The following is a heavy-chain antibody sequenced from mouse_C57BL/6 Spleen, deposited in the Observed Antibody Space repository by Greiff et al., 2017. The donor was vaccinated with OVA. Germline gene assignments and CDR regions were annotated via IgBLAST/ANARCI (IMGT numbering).Heavy chain of an antibody. J-gene: IGHJ2*01. Sequence: QVQLQPSGAELARPGASVKLSCKASGYTFTSYGISWVKQRTGQGLEWIGEIYPRSGNTYYNEKFKGKATLTADKSSSTAYMELRSLTSEDSAVYFCAREGTAQGGDYWGQGTTLTVSS. CDR1: GYTFTSYG. CDR3: AREGTAQGGDY. CDR2: IYPRSGNT. D-gene: IGHD3-2*02. V-gene: IGHV1-81*01.